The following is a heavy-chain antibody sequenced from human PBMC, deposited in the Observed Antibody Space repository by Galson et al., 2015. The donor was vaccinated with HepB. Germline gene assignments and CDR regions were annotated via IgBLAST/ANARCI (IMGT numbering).Heavy chain of an antibody. Sequence: SVKVSCKASGYTFTSYDINWVRQATGQGLEWMGWMNPNSGNTGYAQKFQGRVTMTRNTSISTAYMELSSLRSEDTAVYYCARSFGPIWERWLQPGDYWGQGTLVTVSS. CDR1: GYTFTSYD. CDR3: ARSFGPIWERWLQPGDY. V-gene: IGHV1-8*01. D-gene: IGHD5-24*01. J-gene: IGHJ4*02. CDR2: MNPNSGNT.